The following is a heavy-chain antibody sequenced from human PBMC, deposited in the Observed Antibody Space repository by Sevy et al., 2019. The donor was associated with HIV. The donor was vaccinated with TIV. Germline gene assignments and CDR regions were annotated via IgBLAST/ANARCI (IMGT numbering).Heavy chain of an antibody. CDR1: GFTFSSYA. D-gene: IGHD2-15*01. CDR2: ISYDGSNK. Sequence: GGSLRLSCAASGFTFSSYAMHWVRQAPGKGLEWVAVISYDGSNKYYADSVKGRFTISRDNSKNTLYLQMNSLGAEDTAVYYCARDIVEMATIYYYYYYYMDVWGKGTTVTVSS. CDR3: ARDIVEMATIYYYYYYYMDV. V-gene: IGHV3-30-3*01. J-gene: IGHJ6*03.